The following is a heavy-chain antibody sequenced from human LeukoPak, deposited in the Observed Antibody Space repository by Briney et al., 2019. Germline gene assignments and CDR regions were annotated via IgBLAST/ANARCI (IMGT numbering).Heavy chain of an antibody. V-gene: IGHV4-59*08. CDR1: GGSISSYN. Sequence: SETLSLTCTVSGGSISSYNWSWIRRPPGKGRECIGYVYCSGSTNYNPSLKSRVNISVDTSKNQFSLKLSSVTAADTAVYYCARGTVTTQKGDWFDPWGQGTLVSVFS. D-gene: IGHD4-17*01. CDR2: VYCSGST. CDR3: ARGTVTTQKGDWFDP. J-gene: IGHJ5*02.